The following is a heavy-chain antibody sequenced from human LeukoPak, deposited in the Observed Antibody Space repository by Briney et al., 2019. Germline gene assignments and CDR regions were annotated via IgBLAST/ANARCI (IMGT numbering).Heavy chain of an antibody. CDR3: ARDYGDYEWFDP. Sequence: SETLSLTCAVDGGSFTGCYWSWIRQPPGKGLEWVGCIYYSGSTFYTPSLKSRVTRSVDTSKNQFSLKLSSVTAADTAVYYCARDYGDYEWFDPWGQGTLVTVSS. CDR1: GGSFTGCY. CDR2: IYYSGST. V-gene: IGHV4-34*01. J-gene: IGHJ5*02. D-gene: IGHD4-17*01.